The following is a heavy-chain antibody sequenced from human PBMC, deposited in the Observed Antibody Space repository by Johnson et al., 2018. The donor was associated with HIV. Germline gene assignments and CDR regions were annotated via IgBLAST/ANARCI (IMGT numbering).Heavy chain of an antibody. Sequence: VQVVESGGGVVQPGGSLRLSCAASGFTFSSYDMHWVRQATGKGLEWVSYISSSGSTIYYADSVKGRFTISRDNAKNSLYLQMNSLRAEDTAVYYCARDSLGYSSSWYKGGAFDIWGQGTMVTVSS. CDR1: GFTFSSYD. V-gene: IGHV3-48*04. D-gene: IGHD6-13*01. J-gene: IGHJ3*02. CDR3: ARDSLGYSSSWYKGGAFDI. CDR2: ISSSGSTI.